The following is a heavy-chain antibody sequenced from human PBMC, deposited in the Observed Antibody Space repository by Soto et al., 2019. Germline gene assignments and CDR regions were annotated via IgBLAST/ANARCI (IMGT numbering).Heavy chain of an antibody. CDR3: TRGPRSTSTGTGAF. D-gene: IGHD1-1*01. CDR2: INDDGSST. Sequence: GGSLRLSCAASGFAFSMYWMHWVRQVPGKGPEWVSRINDDGSSTNYADSVRGRFTISRDNAKNTLYLQMNDLRAEDTAVYYCTRGPRSTSTGTGAFWGQGTLVTVSS. CDR1: GFAFSMYW. J-gene: IGHJ4*02. V-gene: IGHV3-74*01.